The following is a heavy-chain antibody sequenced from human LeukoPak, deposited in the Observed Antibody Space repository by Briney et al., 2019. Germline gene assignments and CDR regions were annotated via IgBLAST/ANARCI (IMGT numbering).Heavy chain of an antibody. V-gene: IGHV4-39*01. J-gene: IGHJ4*02. CDR3: ARWYPLDY. CDR2: IYYSGST. D-gene: IGHD4-23*01. CDR1: GGSISSSSYY. Sequence: SETLSLTCTVSGGSISSSSYYWGWIRQPPGKGLEWIGSIYYSGSTYYNPSLKSRVTISVDTSKNQFSLTLSSVTAADTAVYYCARWYPLDYWGQGTLVTVSS.